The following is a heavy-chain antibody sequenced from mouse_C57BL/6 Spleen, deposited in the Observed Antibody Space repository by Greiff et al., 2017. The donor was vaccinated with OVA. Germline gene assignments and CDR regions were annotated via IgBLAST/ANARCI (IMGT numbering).Heavy chain of an antibody. J-gene: IGHJ2*01. CDR1: GYTFTDHT. D-gene: IGHD1-1*02. V-gene: IGHV1-78*01. Sequence: VKLVESDAELVKPGASVKISCKVSGYTFTDHTIHWMKQRPEQGLEWIGYIYPRDGSTKYNEKFKGKATLTADKSSSTAYMQLNSLTSEDSAVYFCARGGDYGPYFDYWGQGTTLTVSS. CDR2: IYPRDGST. CDR3: ARGGDYGPYFDY.